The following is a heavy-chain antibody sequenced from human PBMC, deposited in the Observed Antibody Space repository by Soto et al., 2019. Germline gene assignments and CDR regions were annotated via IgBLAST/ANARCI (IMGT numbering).Heavy chain of an antibody. J-gene: IGHJ6*03. CDR3: AREDSSGWYYMDV. CDR2: IIPILGIA. Sequence: ASVKVSCKASGGTFSSYTISWVRQAPGQGLEWMGRIIPILGIANYAQKFQGRVTITADKSTSTAYMELSSLRSEDTAVYYCAREDSSGWYYMDVWGKGTTVTVSS. V-gene: IGHV1-69*04. D-gene: IGHD6-19*01. CDR1: GGTFSSYT.